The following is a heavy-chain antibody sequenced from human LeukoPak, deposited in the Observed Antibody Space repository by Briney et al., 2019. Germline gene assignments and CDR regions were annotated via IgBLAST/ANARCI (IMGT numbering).Heavy chain of an antibody. D-gene: IGHD3-22*01. CDR2: IYYSGST. CDR1: GGSISSYY. CDR3: ARGRQDSISGFDY. Sequence: PSETLSLTCTVSGGSISSYYWSWIRQPPGKGLEWIGYIYYSGSTNYNPSLKSRVTISVDTSKNQFSLKLSSVTAADTAVYYCARGRQDSISGFDYWGQGTLVTVSS. J-gene: IGHJ4*02. V-gene: IGHV4-59*01.